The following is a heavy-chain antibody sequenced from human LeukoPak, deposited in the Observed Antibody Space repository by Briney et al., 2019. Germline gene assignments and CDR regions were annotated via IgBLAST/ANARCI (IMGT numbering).Heavy chain of an antibody. D-gene: IGHD6-13*01. V-gene: IGHV3-11*06. CDR3: ARNDGYSSSWYVNWFDP. J-gene: IGHJ5*02. Sequence: GGSLRLSCAASGFTFSDYYMSWIRQAPGKGLEWVSYISSSSSYTNYADSVKGRFTISRDNAKNSLYLQMNSLRAEDTAVYYCARNDGYSSSWYVNWFDPWGQGTLVTVSS. CDR1: GFTFSDYY. CDR2: ISSSSSYT.